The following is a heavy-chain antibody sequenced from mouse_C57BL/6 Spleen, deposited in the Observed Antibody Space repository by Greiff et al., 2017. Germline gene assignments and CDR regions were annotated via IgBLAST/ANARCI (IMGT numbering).Heavy chain of an antibody. J-gene: IGHJ1*03. CDR1: GYTFTSYW. Sequence: QVQLQQPGAELVRPGTSVKLSCKASGYTFTSYWMHWVKQRPGQGLEWIGVIDPSDSYTNYNQKFKGKATLTVDTSSSTAYMQLSSLTSEDSAVYYCAPHYYGSSYVPYWYFDVWGTGTTVTVSS. CDR2: IDPSDSYT. D-gene: IGHD1-1*01. V-gene: IGHV1-59*01. CDR3: APHYYGSSYVPYWYFDV.